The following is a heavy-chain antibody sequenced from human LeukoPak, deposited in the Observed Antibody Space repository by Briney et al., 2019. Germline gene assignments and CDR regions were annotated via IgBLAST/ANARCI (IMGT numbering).Heavy chain of an antibody. Sequence: ASVKVSCKPSGYTFTDYYIHWVRQAPGKGLEWMGWTCPRNGVTKYTQKFQGRVTMTRDTSISTVYMELTSLISDDTAVYYCARDNYGTLGYWGQGTLVTVS. J-gene: IGHJ4*02. D-gene: IGHD3-16*01. CDR1: GYTFTDYY. CDR2: TCPRNGVT. V-gene: IGHV1-2*02. CDR3: ARDNYGTLGY.